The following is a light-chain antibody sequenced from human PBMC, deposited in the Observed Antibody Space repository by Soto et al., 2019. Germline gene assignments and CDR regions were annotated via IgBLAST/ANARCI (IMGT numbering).Light chain of an antibody. CDR1: QNINIY. CDR3: QQTDSAPS. Sequence: DIQMTQSPASLSASAGDRVTITCRASQNINIYLNWYQQRAGKAPRLLIYAASKLQGGVPSRFSGSTSGTDFTLTINSLQPEDFATYYCQQTDSAPSFGGGTKVDIK. V-gene: IGKV1-39*01. J-gene: IGKJ4*01. CDR2: AAS.